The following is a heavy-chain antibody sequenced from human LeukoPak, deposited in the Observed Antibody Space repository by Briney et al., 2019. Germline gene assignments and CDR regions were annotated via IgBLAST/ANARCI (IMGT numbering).Heavy chain of an antibody. CDR3: AKEIWPTVTTPGWTYFDY. CDR2: IRYGGSNK. Sequence: WGSLRLSCAASGFTFSSYGMHWVRQAPGKGLEWVAFIRYGGSNKYYADSVKGRFTISRDNSRNTLYLQMNSLRAEDTAVYYCAKEIWPTVTTPGWTYFDYWGQGTLVTVSS. V-gene: IGHV3-30*02. J-gene: IGHJ4*02. D-gene: IGHD4-17*01. CDR1: GFTFSSYG.